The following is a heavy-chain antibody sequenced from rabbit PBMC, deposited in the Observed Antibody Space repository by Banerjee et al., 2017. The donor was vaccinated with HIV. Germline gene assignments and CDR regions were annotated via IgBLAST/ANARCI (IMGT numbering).Heavy chain of an antibody. J-gene: IGHJ4*01. CDR2: IYAGSSGGT. Sequence: QSLEESGGDLVKPGASLTLTCTASGFSFSSNYYMCWVRQAPGKGLEWIACIYAGSSGGTYYASWAKGRFTITRSTSLNTVDLKMTSLTDADTATYFCARTTYANYGYLDYFNLWGPGTLVTVS. CDR1: GFSFSSNYY. CDR3: ARTTYANYGYLDYFNL. D-gene: IGHD6-1*01. V-gene: IGHV1S40*01.